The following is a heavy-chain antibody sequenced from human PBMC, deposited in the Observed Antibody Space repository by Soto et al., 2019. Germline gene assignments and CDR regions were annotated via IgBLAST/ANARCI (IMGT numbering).Heavy chain of an antibody. V-gene: IGHV1-8*02. CDR1: GYTLTTFF. J-gene: IGHJ6*02. D-gene: IGHD4-4*01. Sequence: ASVKVSCKASGYTLTTFFMHWVRQATGQGLEWMGWMNPNSGNTGYAQKFQGRVTMTRNTSISTAYMELSSLRSEDTAVYYCARSGTTVTTFYYYYGMDVWGQGTTVTVSS. CDR3: ARSGTTVTTFYYYYGMDV. CDR2: MNPNSGNT.